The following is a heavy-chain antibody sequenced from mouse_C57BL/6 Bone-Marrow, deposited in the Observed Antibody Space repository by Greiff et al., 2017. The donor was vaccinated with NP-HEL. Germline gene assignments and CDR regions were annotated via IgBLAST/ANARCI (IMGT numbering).Heavy chain of an antibody. CDR1: GYTFTSYW. Sequence: VQLQQPGAELVKPGASVKVSCKASGYTFTSYWMHWVKQRPGQGLEWIGRIHPSDSATNYNQKFKGKATLPVDKSSSTAYMQLSSLTSEDSAVCEWASCGDGPEFDYWGQGTTLTVAA. J-gene: IGHJ2*01. D-gene: IGHD2-3*01. CDR2: IHPSDSAT. CDR3: ASCGDGPEFDY. V-gene: IGHV1-74*01.